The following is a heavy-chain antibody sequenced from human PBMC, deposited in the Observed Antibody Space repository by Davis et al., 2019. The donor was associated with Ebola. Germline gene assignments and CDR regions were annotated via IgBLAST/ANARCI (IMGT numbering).Heavy chain of an antibody. V-gene: IGHV3-23*01. D-gene: IGHD7-27*01. Sequence: PGGSLRLSCAASGFTFSTYAMTWFRQAPGKGLEWVSTVSSSGTNTYYADSVKGRFTISRDNSKTSLYLQMNSLRAEDTAVYYCANPSATGDLGCYWGQGALVTVSS. J-gene: IGHJ4*02. CDR2: VSSSGTNT. CDR1: GFTFSTYA. CDR3: ANPSATGDLGCY.